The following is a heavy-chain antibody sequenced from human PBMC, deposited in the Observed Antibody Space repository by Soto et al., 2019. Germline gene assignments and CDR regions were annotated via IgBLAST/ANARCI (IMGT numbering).Heavy chain of an antibody. V-gene: IGHV3-66*01. CDR3: ARDGDYGDYVSVY. J-gene: IGHJ4*02. CDR2: IYSGAGT. CDR1: GFTVSSNY. D-gene: IGHD4-17*01. Sequence: EVQLVESGGGLVQPGGSPRLSCAASGFTVSSNYMSWVRQAPGKGLDWVSVIYSGAGTYYAESVKGRFTVSRDNSKNTLYLQMNRLSAEDTAVYYCARDGDYGDYVSVYWGQGTLVTVSS.